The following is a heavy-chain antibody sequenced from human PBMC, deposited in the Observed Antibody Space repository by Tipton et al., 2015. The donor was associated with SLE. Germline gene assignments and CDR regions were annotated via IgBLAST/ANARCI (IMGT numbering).Heavy chain of an antibody. J-gene: IGHJ4*02. CDR1: GSIFTNYA. Sequence: SLRLSCAASGSIFTNYAMSWVRQAPGKGLEWVSSINSAAGTYYADSVKGRFVISRENSKNTLYLQMNSLRAEDTAVYCCAREGRGSYFEYWGQGTLVTVSS. CDR3: AREGRGSYFEY. V-gene: IGHV3-66*01. D-gene: IGHD3-10*01. CDR2: INSAAGT.